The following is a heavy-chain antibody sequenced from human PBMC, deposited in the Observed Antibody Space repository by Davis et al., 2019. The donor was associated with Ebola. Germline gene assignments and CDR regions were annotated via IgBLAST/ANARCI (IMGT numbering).Heavy chain of an antibody. Sequence: GGSLRLSCAASGFTFTSYGMHWVRQAPGKGLEWVAVVSYDGNTEYYADSVKGRFTISRDNSKNTLFLQMNSLRPEDTALYYCAKGKYYSTWRGGFDYWGQGTLVTVSS. CDR1: GFTFTSYG. J-gene: IGHJ4*02. D-gene: IGHD3-10*01. V-gene: IGHV3-30*18. CDR3: AKGKYYSTWRGGFDY. CDR2: VSYDGNTE.